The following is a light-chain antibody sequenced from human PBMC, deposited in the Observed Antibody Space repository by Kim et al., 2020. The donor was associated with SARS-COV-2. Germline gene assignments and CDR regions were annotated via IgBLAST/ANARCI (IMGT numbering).Light chain of an antibody. CDR2: GKN. J-gene: IGLJ2*01. Sequence: GKKDRKKRKRERKRSEKASRKQKKQGKAPKIVIYGKNKRAKGRQDRFSGSRAGKTASLTINGTQAGDEADYYCNYRDSNDNVVLGGGNQRTVL. CDR1: RKRSEK. V-gene: IGLV3-19*01. CDR3: NYRDSNDNVV.